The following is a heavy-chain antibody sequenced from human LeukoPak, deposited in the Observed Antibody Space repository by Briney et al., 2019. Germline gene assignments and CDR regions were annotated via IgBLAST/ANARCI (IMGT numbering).Heavy chain of an antibody. Sequence: GGSLRLSCAASGFTFSSYWMSWVRQAPGKGLEWVANIKQDGSEKYYVDSVKGRFTISRDNAKNSLYLQMNSLRAEDTAVYYCARVPPTPYYYYYYYMDVWGKGTTVTVSS. CDR1: GFTFSSYW. V-gene: IGHV3-7*01. CDR2: IKQDGSEK. J-gene: IGHJ6*03. CDR3: ARVPPTPYYYYYYYMDV.